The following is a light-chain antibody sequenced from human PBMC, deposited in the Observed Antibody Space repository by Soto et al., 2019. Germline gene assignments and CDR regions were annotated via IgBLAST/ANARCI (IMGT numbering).Light chain of an antibody. J-gene: IGKJ2*01. Sequence: EIVLTQSPGTLSLSPGERATLSCRASQSVSSSYLAWYQQQPGQATRLLIYGASSRATVSPNRFSGSGSGTDFTLTSSRLEPEDFAVYYCQQYGSSLYTFGQGTKLEIK. CDR3: QQYGSSLYT. CDR1: QSVSSSY. V-gene: IGKV3-20*01. CDR2: GAS.